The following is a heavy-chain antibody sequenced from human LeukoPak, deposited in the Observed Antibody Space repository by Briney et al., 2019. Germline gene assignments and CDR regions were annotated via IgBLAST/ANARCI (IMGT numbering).Heavy chain of an antibody. V-gene: IGHV3-9*03. Sequence: PGGSLRLSCAASGFTFDDYAMHWVRHAPGKGLEWVSGISWNSGSIGYADSVKGRFTISRDNAKNSLYLQMNSLRAEDMALYYCAKSGGGSYYELFDIWGQGTMVTVSS. CDR2: ISWNSGSI. CDR1: GFTFDDYA. D-gene: IGHD1-26*01. J-gene: IGHJ3*02. CDR3: AKSGGGSYYELFDI.